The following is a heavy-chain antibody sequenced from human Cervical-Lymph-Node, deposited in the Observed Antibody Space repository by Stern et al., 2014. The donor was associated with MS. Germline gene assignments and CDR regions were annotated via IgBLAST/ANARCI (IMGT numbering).Heavy chain of an antibody. Sequence: EVQLVESGVEVKKPGESLNISCKGSGYIFSNHWIDWVRQMPGKGLEWMGTIYPGDSDTRYTPSFQGHVTISADRPISTAYLQWGSLKASDTAIYYCARHPGYCSGGDCYRDGWLDPWGQGTLVTVSS. CDR3: ARHPGYCSGGDCYRDGWLDP. D-gene: IGHD2-15*01. J-gene: IGHJ5*02. CDR2: IYPGDSDT. V-gene: IGHV5-51*04. CDR1: GYIFSNHW.